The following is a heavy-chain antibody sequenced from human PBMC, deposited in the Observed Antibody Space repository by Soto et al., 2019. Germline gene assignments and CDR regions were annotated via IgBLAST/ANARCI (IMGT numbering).Heavy chain of an antibody. CDR3: VHQLAGGGALGS. D-gene: IGHD1-1*01. CDR1: GFSLSTSGVG. V-gene: IGHV2-5*02. CDR2: IYWDDSK. Sequence: QITLKESSPTLVKPTQTLTLTCTFSGFSLSTSGVGVGWIRQPPGKDLEWLAVIYWDDSKHYTPSLKSRLTITKDTPQNHVVITMTSMDPVDTAKYYCVHQLAGGGALGSWGQGTLVTVAS. J-gene: IGHJ4*02.